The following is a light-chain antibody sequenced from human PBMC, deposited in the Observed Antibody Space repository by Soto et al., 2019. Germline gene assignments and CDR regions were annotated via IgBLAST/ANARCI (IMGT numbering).Light chain of an antibody. V-gene: IGKV3-20*01. Sequence: EIVLTQSPGTLSLSPGERATLSCRASQSVSSSYLAWYQQKPGQAPRLLIYGASSRATGIPDRLSGSVSGTGFTLTISRLEPEDFAVYYCQHFGGSLPVTFGQGTRLEIK. CDR1: QSVSSSY. J-gene: IGKJ5*01. CDR3: QHFGGSLPVT. CDR2: GAS.